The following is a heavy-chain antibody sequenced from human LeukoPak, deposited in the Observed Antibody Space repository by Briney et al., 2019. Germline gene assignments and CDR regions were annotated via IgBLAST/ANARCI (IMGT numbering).Heavy chain of an antibody. J-gene: IGHJ5*02. D-gene: IGHD6-19*01. Sequence: PGGSLRLFCAASGFTFRGYAMSWVRQFPGKGLEWVSSISSSTSYIFYADSEKRRFTISKNNANNSLYLQMNSLRAEDTAVYYCAGVVAGKENWFDPWGQGTLVTVSS. V-gene: IGHV3-21*01. CDR3: AGVVAGKENWFDP. CDR2: ISSSTSYI. CDR1: GFTFRGYA.